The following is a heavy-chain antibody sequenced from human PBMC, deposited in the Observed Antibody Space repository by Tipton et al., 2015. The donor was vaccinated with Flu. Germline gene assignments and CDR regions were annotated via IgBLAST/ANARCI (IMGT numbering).Heavy chain of an antibody. CDR3: ATLGNSGTDGFDI. CDR2: IYRGGTT. Sequence: ALRLSCAASGFTVSSKYMGWVRQAPGKGLQWVSVIYRGGTTYVADSVKGRSTISRDNSKNTLYLQWNSLTTEDTAVYYCATLGNSGTDGFDIWGQGTMVTISS. CDR1: GFTVSSKY. J-gene: IGHJ3*02. D-gene: IGHD5-12*01. V-gene: IGHV3-66*02.